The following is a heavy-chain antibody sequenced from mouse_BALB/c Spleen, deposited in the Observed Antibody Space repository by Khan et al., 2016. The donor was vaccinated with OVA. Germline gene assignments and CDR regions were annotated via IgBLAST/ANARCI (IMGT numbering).Heavy chain of an antibody. CDR1: GYTFTNYG. CDR3: ARKEYGHYVHY. CDR2: INTYTGEP. D-gene: IGHD2-10*02. V-gene: IGHV9-3-1*01. Sequence: QVQLQQSGPELKKPGETVKISCKASGYTFTNYGMNWVKQAPGKGLKWVAWINTYTGEPTYADDFKGRFAFSLETSASTAHLQIKNLKNEDTATYFCARKEYGHYVHYWGQGTTLTVSS. J-gene: IGHJ2*01.